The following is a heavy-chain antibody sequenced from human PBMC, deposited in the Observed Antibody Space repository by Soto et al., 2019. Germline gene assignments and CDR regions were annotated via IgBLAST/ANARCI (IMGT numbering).Heavy chain of an antibody. D-gene: IGHD1-7*01. Sequence: SETLSLTCTVSGGSISSSSYYWGWIRQPPGKGLEWIGSIYYSGSTYYNPSLKSRVTISVDTSKNQFSLRLSSVTAADTAVYYCAITMEVYNWNYQAYNWFDPWGQGTLVTVSS. CDR3: AITMEVYNWNYQAYNWFDP. CDR1: GGSISSSSYY. J-gene: IGHJ5*02. CDR2: IYYSGST. V-gene: IGHV4-39*01.